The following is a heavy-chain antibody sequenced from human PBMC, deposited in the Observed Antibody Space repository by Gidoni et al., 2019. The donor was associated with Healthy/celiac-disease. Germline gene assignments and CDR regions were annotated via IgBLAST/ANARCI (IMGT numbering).Heavy chain of an antibody. D-gene: IGHD1-26*01. V-gene: IGHV3-20*04. CDR3: ARDIGNSGSYSSAGHAFDI. CDR1: GFTFDDSG. J-gene: IGHJ3*02. Sequence: VQLVGSGGGVVRPGGSLRLSCAASGFTFDDSGMGWGRQVPGKGLEWVAGINWNGSSTGYAASVKGRFTTSRDNAKNSLYLQMNSLRAEDTALYYCARDIGNSGSYSSAGHAFDIWGQGTMVTVSS. CDR2: INWNGSST.